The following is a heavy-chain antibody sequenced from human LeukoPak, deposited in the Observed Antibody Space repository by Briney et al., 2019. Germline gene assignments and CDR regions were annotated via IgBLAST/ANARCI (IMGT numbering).Heavy chain of an antibody. J-gene: IGHJ6*02. V-gene: IGHV3-21*01. Sequence: GSLRLSCAASGFTFSSYSMNWVRQAPGKGLEWVSSISSSSSYIYYADSVKGRFTISRDNAKNSLYLQMNSLRAEDTAVYYCARDAIAAAQGGFFGMDVWGQGTTVTVSS. D-gene: IGHD6-13*01. CDR3: ARDAIAAAQGGFFGMDV. CDR2: ISSSSSYI. CDR1: GFTFSSYS.